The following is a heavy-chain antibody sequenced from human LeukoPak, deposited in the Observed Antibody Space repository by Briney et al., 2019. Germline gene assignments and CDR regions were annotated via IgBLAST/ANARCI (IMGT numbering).Heavy chain of an antibody. CDR3: ASLGYCSSTSCQRRDY. J-gene: IGHJ4*02. CDR1: GGSFSGYY. CDR2: INHSGST. D-gene: IGHD2-2*01. Sequence: PSETLSLTCAVYGGSFSGYYWSWIRKPPGKGLGWIGEINHSGSTNYNPSLKSRVTISVDTSKNQFSLRLSSVTAADTAVYYCASLGYCSSTSCQRRDYWGQGTLVTVSS. V-gene: IGHV4-34*01.